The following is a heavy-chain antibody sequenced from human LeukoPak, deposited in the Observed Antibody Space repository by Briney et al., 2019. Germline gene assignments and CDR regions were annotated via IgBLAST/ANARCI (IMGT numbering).Heavy chain of an antibody. D-gene: IGHD6-13*01. Sequence: PSETLSLTCTVSGGSISSGGYYWSWIRQHPGKGLEWIGYIYYSGSTYYNPSLKSRVTISVDTSKNQFSLKLSSVTAADTAVYYCARDGSSSWYIGVGWFDPWGQGTLVTVSS. V-gene: IGHV4-31*03. CDR1: GGSISSGGYY. CDR2: IYYSGST. J-gene: IGHJ5*02. CDR3: ARDGSSSWYIGVGWFDP.